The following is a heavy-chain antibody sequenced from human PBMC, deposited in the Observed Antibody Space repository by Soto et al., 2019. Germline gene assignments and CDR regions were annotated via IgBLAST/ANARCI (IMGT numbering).Heavy chain of an antibody. CDR2: ISAYNGNT. CDR3: ARDVASDSSGYYYH. CDR1: GYTFTSYG. J-gene: IGHJ5*02. Sequence: GASVKVSCKASGYTFTSYGISWVRQAPGQGLEWMGWISAYNGNTNYAQKLQGRVTMTTDTSTSTAYMELRSLRSDDTAVYYCARDVASDSSGYYYHWGQGTLVTVSS. D-gene: IGHD3-22*01. V-gene: IGHV1-18*01.